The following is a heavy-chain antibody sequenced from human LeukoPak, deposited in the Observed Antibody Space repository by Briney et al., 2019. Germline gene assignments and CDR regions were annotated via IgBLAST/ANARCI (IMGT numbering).Heavy chain of an antibody. D-gene: IGHD3-22*01. J-gene: IGHJ4*02. CDR1: GFTFSSYS. CDR2: ISNDVGGT. V-gene: IGHV3-64*01. Sequence: GGSLRLSCAASGFTFSSYSMHWVRQAPGKGLEYVSAISNDVGGTYYANFVEGRFTISRDNSKNMLYLQMGSLRVEDMAVYYCASLTDSGYYDYWGQGTLVTVSS. CDR3: ASLTDSGYYDY.